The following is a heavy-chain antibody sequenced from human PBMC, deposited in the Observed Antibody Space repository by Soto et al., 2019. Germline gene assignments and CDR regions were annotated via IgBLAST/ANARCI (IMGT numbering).Heavy chain of an antibody. V-gene: IGHV3-23*01. CDR2: ISDGGDLT. J-gene: IGHJ3*02. Sequence: LRLSCTGSGFAFSSHPMSWVRQAPERGLEWVSGISDGGDLTYNADSVRGRFTISRDNSKNTLFLQMNSLRVEDTAVYYCARRAFGSSRSFDIWGQGTMVT. CDR1: GFAFSSHP. CDR3: ARRAFGSSRSFDI. D-gene: IGHD6-6*01.